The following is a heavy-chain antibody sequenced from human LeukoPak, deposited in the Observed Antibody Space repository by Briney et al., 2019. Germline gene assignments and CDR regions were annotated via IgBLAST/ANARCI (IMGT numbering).Heavy chain of an antibody. CDR2: ISSNGGST. CDR1: GFTFSSYW. V-gene: IGHV3-64*01. J-gene: IGHJ4*02. D-gene: IGHD1-26*01. Sequence: GGSLRLSCAASGFTFSSYWMSWVRQAPGKGLEYVSAISSNGGSTYYANSVKGRFTISRVNSKNTLYLQMGSLRAEDMAVYYCASGRSYTRFDYWGQGTLVTVSS. CDR3: ASGRSYTRFDY.